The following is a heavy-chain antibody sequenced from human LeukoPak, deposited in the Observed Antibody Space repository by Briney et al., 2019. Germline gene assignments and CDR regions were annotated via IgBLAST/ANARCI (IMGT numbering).Heavy chain of an antibody. CDR3: GIDPNGDYIGAFDF. D-gene: IGHD4-17*01. V-gene: IGHV3-23*01. CDR2: ITGSGTTT. J-gene: IGHJ3*01. CDR1: GIAFRNYA. Sequence: GGSLRLSCVASGIAFRNYAMTWVRQAPGKGLKWVSSITGSGTTTRYADSVKGRFTISRDNSVDTLYLQMNSLSAEDTAVYYCGIDPNGDYIGAFDFWGQGTMVTVSS.